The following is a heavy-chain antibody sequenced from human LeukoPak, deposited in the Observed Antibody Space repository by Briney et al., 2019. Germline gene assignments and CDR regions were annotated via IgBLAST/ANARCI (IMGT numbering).Heavy chain of an antibody. CDR1: GYTFTGYY. J-gene: IGHJ5*02. CDR3: ARPHTVLYNWFDP. CDR2: INPNSGGT. Sequence: GASVKVSCKASGYTFTGYYMHWVRQAPGQGLEWMGRINPNSGGTNYAQKFQGRVTMTRETSISTAHMELSRLRSDDTAVYYCARPHTVLYNWFDPWGQGTLVTVSS. V-gene: IGHV1-2*06. D-gene: IGHD4-11*01.